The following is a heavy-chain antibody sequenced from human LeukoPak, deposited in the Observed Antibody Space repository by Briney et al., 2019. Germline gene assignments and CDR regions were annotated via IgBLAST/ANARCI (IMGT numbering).Heavy chain of an antibody. V-gene: IGHV4-38-2*02. CDR2: IYHSGST. CDR3: TRDRDGYNYDDY. CDR1: GYSISSGYY. Sequence: KPSETLSLTRTVSGYSISSGYYWAWIRQPPGKGLEWIGSIYHSGSTYYNPSLKSRVTISVDTSKNQFSLKLSSVTAADTAVYYCTRDRDGYNYDDYWGQGTLVTVSS. J-gene: IGHJ4*02. D-gene: IGHD5-24*01.